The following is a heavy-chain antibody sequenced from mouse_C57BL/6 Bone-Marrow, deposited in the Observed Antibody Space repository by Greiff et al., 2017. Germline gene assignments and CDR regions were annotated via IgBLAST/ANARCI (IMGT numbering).Heavy chain of an antibody. D-gene: IGHD2-1*01. Sequence: VQLQQSGGDLVKPGGSLKLSCAASGFTFSSYGMSWVRQTPDKRLEWVATISSGGSYTYSPDSVKGRFTISRDNAKNTLYLQMSSLKSEDTAMYYCARQGGNFDYFDYGGQGTTLAVSS. CDR2: ISSGGSYT. CDR1: GFTFSSYG. CDR3: ARQGGNFDYFDY. J-gene: IGHJ2*01. V-gene: IGHV5-6*01.